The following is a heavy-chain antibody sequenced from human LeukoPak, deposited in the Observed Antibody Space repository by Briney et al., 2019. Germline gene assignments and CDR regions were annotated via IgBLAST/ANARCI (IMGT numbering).Heavy chain of an antibody. J-gene: IGHJ4*02. CDR2: ISYDGSNK. V-gene: IGHV3-30*18. CDR1: GFTFSSYG. Sequence: PGRSLRLSCAASGFTFSSYGMHWVRQAPGKGLEWVAVISYDGSNKYYADSVKGRLTISRDNAKNTLYLQMNSLRAEDTAVYYCAKDRAVVVVIATLDYWGQGTLVTVSS. D-gene: IGHD2-21*01. CDR3: AKDRAVVVVIATLDY.